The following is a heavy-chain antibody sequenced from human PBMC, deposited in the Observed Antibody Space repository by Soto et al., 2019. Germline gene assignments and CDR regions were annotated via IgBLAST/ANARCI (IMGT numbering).Heavy chain of an antibody. Sequence: QVQLVQSGAEVKKPGASVKVSCKASGYTFTSNGISWVRQAPGQGLEWMGWISTYNGNTNYAQKFQGRVTMTTDTSTSTAYMELRSLTSDDTAVYYCARDERACSGGRCYSAECVDYWGQGTLVTVSS. J-gene: IGHJ4*02. CDR3: ARDERACSGGRCYSAECVDY. CDR1: GYTFTSNG. D-gene: IGHD2-15*01. CDR2: ISTYNGNT. V-gene: IGHV1-18*01.